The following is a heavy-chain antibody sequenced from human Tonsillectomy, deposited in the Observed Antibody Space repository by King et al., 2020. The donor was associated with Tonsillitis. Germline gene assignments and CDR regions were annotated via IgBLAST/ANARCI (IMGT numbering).Heavy chain of an antibody. CDR3: ARQRVRLDNSYYYVMDV. CDR1: GFTFSHYW. J-gene: IGHJ6*02. D-gene: IGHD3/OR15-3a*01. CDR2: INTDGSST. V-gene: IGHV3-74*01. Sequence: VQLVESGGGLVQPGGSLSLSCAASGFTFSHYWMHWVRQATGKGLVWVSRINTDGSSTRCADAVKGRVTISRDNANNTLFLKMNSLRAEDTAVYYCARQRVRLDNSYYYVMDVWGQRTTATVS.